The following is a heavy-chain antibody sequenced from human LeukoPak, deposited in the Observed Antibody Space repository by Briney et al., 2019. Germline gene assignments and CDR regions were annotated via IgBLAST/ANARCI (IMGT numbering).Heavy chain of an antibody. V-gene: IGHV3-43*01. CDR1: GFTFDRFT. Sequence: GGSLRLSCAASGFTFDRFTIHWVRQTPGKGLEWVSLINRRGHTFYADSVKGRFTISRDNSRNSVFLQMNSLRPEDTALYHCAKEVDCPSDCLFFHSWGQGILVTVSS. J-gene: IGHJ4*02. D-gene: IGHD2-21*02. CDR2: INRRGHT. CDR3: AKEVDCPSDCLFFHS.